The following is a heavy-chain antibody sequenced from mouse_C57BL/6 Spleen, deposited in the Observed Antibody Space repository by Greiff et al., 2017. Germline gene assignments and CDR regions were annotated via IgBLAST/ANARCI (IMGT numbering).Heavy chain of an antibody. J-gene: IGHJ2*01. V-gene: IGHV1-55*01. CDR3: ARNRDYYGSSPDY. CDR2: IYPGSGST. D-gene: IGHD1-1*01. CDR1: GYTFTSYW. Sequence: QVQLQQPGAELVKPGASVKMSCKASGYTFTSYWITWVKQGPGQGLEWIGDIYPGSGSTNYNEKFTSKATLTVDTSSSTAYMQLSSLTSEDSAVYYCARNRDYYGSSPDYWGQGTTLTVSS.